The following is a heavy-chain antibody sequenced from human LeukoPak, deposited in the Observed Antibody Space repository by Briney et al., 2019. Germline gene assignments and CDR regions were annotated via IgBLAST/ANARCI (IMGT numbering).Heavy chain of an antibody. CDR1: GYTFTGYY. Sequence: GASVKVSCKASGYTFTGYYMHWVRQAPGQGLEWMGWINPNSGDTNYAQKFQGRVTMTRDTSISTAYMELSRLRSDDTAVYYCARDRVGYCSGGSCYPNWFDPRGQGTLVTVSS. CDR2: INPNSGDT. J-gene: IGHJ5*02. CDR3: ARDRVGYCSGGSCYPNWFDP. V-gene: IGHV1-2*02. D-gene: IGHD2-15*01.